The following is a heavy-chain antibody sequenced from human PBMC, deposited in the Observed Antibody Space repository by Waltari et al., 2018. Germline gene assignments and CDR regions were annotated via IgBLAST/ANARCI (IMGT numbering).Heavy chain of an antibody. J-gene: IGHJ5*02. CDR3: AKDSPGIAVAGT. CDR1: GFTFSSYA. Sequence: EVQLVESGGGLVQPGGSLRLSCAASGFTFSSYAMSWVRQAPGKGREGVSAISGSGGSTYYADAVKGRFTISRDNSKNTLYLQMNILRAEDTAVYYCAKDSPGIAVAGTWGQGTLVTVSS. CDR2: ISGSGGST. V-gene: IGHV3-23*04. D-gene: IGHD6-19*01.